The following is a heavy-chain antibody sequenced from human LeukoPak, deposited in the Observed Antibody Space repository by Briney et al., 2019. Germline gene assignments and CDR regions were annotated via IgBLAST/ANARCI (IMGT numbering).Heavy chain of an antibody. CDR2: IYYSGST. CDR3: ARAPDPTIHSGMDV. V-gene: IGHV4-39*01. J-gene: IGHJ6*02. D-gene: IGHD4/OR15-4a*01. CDR1: GGSISSSSYY. Sequence: SETLSLTCTVSGGSISSSSYYWGWIRQPPGKGLEWIGSIYYSGSTYYNPSLKSRVTISVDTSKNQFSLKLSSVTAADTAVYYCARAPDPTIHSGMDVWGQGTTVTVSS.